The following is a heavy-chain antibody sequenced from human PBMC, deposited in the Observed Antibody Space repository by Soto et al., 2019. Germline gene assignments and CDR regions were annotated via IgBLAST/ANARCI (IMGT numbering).Heavy chain of an antibody. CDR3: ARGIAAAKDYYYGMDV. CDR2: MNPNSGNT. CDR1: GYTFTSYD. D-gene: IGHD6-13*01. Sequence: ASVKVSCKASGYTFTSYDINWVRQAPGQGLEWMGWMNPNSGNTGYAQKFQGRVAMTRNTSISTADMEMSSLRSEDTDVYYGARGIAAAKDYYYGMDVWGQGTTVTVSS. J-gene: IGHJ6*02. V-gene: IGHV1-8*01.